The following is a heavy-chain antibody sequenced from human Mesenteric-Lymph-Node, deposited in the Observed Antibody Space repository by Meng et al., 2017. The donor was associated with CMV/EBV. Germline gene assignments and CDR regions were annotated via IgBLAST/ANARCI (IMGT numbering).Heavy chain of an antibody. D-gene: IGHD3-3*01. J-gene: IGHJ4*02. V-gene: IGHV2-70*20. CDR3: ARGITIFGVVTPFDY. CDR2: IDWDDDK. CDR1: GFSLSTSGMC. Sequence: SGPSLVTPTQTLTLTCTFSGFSLSTSGMCVSWVRQPPGKALEWLALIDWDDDKYYSTSLKTRLTISKDTSKNQVVLTMTNMDPVDTATYYCARGITIFGVVTPFDYWGQGTLVTVSS.